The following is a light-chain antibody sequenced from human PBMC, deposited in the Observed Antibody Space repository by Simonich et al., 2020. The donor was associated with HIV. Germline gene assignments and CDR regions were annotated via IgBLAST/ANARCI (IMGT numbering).Light chain of an antibody. J-gene: IGLJ3*02. V-gene: IGLV2-14*01. CDR2: AVR. CDR3: SSYTSSSTWV. Sequence: QSALTQPASVSGSPGQSITLSCPGTSSDVCGYNYVSWYQQHPGKPPKLMIYAVRKLPLGVAKRVSGSKSGNTASLTISGLQAEDEADYYCSSYTSSSTWVFGGGTKLTVL. CDR1: SSDVCGYNY.